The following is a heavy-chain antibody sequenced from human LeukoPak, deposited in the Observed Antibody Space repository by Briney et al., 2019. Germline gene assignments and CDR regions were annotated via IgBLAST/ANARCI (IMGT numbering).Heavy chain of an antibody. D-gene: IGHD4-23*01. CDR2: IDGNGGST. J-gene: IGHJ3*02. V-gene: IGHV3-23*01. Sequence: GGSLRLSCAASGFTFSSYAMSWDRQAPGKGLEWVSFIDGNGGSTYYADSVKGRFTISRDNSKNTLYLQMNSLRAEDTAVYYCAKGERWGAEAAFDIWGQGTMVTVSS. CDR1: GFTFSSYA. CDR3: AKGERWGAEAAFDI.